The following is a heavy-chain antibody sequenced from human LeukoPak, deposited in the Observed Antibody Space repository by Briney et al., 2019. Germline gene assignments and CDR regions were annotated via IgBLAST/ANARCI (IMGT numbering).Heavy chain of an antibody. CDR2: ISGSGGGT. CDR3: AKDKAIFGVVIIPGNFDY. V-gene: IGHV3-23*01. Sequence: GGSLRLSCAASGFTFSSYPMSWVRQAPGKGLQWVSGISGSGGGTYYTDSVKGRFTISRDNSKNTLYLQMNSLRAEDTAVYYCAKDKAIFGVVIIPGNFDYWGQGTLVTVSS. J-gene: IGHJ4*02. D-gene: IGHD3-3*01. CDR1: GFTFSSYP.